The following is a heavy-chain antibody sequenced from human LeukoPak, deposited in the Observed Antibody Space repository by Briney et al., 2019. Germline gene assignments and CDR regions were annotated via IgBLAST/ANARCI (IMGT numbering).Heavy chain of an antibody. Sequence: ASVKVSCKASGYTFTGYYMHWVRQAPREGLEWMGWIHPDSGATNYAQNFQGRVTMTRDTSISTAYMDLSRLTSDDTAVYYCSRDISASSSLDYWGQGTLVTVSS. CDR1: GYTFTGYY. CDR3: SRDISASSSLDY. D-gene: IGHD6-6*01. V-gene: IGHV1-2*02. CDR2: IHPDSGAT. J-gene: IGHJ4*02.